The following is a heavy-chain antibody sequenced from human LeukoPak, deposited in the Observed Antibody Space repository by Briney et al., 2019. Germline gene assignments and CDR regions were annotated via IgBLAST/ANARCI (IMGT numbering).Heavy chain of an antibody. Sequence: GASVKVSCKASGYTFTGYHMHWVRQAPGQGLEGMGRINPNSGDTNYAQKFQGRVTMTRDTYISTAYMELSRLRSDDTAVYYCARDYCSSTSCLFDCWGQGTLVTVSS. CDR1: GYTFTGYH. V-gene: IGHV1-2*06. J-gene: IGHJ4*02. CDR3: ARDYCSSTSCLFDC. CDR2: INPNSGDT. D-gene: IGHD2-2*01.